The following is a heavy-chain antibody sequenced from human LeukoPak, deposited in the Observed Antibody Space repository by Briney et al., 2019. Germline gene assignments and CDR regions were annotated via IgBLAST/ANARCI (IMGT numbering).Heavy chain of an antibody. Sequence: PGGSLRLSCAASGFTFSSYWMSWVRQAPGKGLEWVANIKQDGSEKYYVDSVKGRFTISRDNAKNSLYLQMNSLRAEDTALYYCAKARGPDGYKYFRGMDVWGQGTTVTVSS. J-gene: IGHJ6*02. CDR3: AKARGPDGYKYFRGMDV. CDR1: GFTFSSYW. D-gene: IGHD5-24*01. CDR2: IKQDGSEK. V-gene: IGHV3-7*03.